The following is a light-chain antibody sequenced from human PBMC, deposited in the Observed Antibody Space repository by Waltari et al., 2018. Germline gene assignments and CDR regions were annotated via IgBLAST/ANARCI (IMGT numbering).Light chain of an antibody. Sequence: QSALPQTATVSGSPGQSITISCTGSSSDVGNYNLFSWYQQHPGEAPKLIIYDVNKRPLGVSNRFSGSKSGNTASLTISGLQAADEADYYCCSYAGSSVSVFGGGTKVTVL. CDR3: CSYAGSSVSV. J-gene: IGLJ3*02. CDR2: DVN. CDR1: SSDVGNYNL. V-gene: IGLV2-23*02.